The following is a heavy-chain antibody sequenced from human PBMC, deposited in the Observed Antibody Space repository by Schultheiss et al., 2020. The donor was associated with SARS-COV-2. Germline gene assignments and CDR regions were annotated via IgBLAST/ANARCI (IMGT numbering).Heavy chain of an antibody. J-gene: IGHJ6*02. CDR1: GGTFSSYA. D-gene: IGHD3-3*01. CDR2: IIPIFGTA. V-gene: IGHV1-69*06. Sequence: SVKVSCKASGGTFSSYAISWVRQAPGQGLEWMGGIIPIFGTANYAQKFQGRVTITADKSTSTAYMELSSLRSEDTAVYYCARGDYDFWSGYYSGVSYYGMDVWGQGTTVTVSS. CDR3: ARGDYDFWSGYYSGVSYYGMDV.